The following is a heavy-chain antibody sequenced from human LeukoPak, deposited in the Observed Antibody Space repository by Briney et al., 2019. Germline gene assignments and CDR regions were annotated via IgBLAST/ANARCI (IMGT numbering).Heavy chain of an antibody. CDR3: ARDGEYYDFWSGYYPFDY. D-gene: IGHD3-3*01. V-gene: IGHV1-2*06. CDR2: INPNSGGT. J-gene: IGHJ4*02. CDR1: GYTFTGYY. Sequence: ASVKVSCKASGYTFTGYYMHWVRQAPGQGLEWMGRINPNSGGTNYAQKFQGRVTMTTDTSTSTAYMELRSLRSDDTAVYYCARDGEYYDFWSGYYPFDYWGQGTLVTVSS.